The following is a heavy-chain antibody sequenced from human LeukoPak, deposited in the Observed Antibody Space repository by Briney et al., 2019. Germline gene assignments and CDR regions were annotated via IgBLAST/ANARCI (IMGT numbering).Heavy chain of an antibody. D-gene: IGHD2-2*01. CDR3: AKDPVSHCASSICYGLQS. J-gene: IGHJ5*02. Sequence: GGSLRLSCAASGFRLSEYGMHWVRQAPGKGLEWLSFIRYDDSEYYADSVKGRFTISRDNSKNILFLQMHCLRSEDTAVYYCAKDPVSHCASSICYGLQSWGQGTLVIVSS. V-gene: IGHV3-30*02. CDR2: IRYDDSE. CDR1: GFRLSEYG.